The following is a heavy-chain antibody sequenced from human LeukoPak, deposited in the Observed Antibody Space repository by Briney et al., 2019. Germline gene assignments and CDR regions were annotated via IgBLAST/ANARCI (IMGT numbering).Heavy chain of an antibody. D-gene: IGHD2-2*01. Sequence: GGSLRLSCTASGFTFSSYTMSWVRQAPGKGLKWVSTITTGGPNTYYADSVKGRFTISRDISTDTLWLQMDSLRTEDTAVYYCAKGPLRGTAAAIDYWGQGTLVTVS. CDR1: GFTFSSYT. V-gene: IGHV3-23*01. CDR2: ITTGGPNT. CDR3: AKGPLRGTAAAIDY. J-gene: IGHJ4*02.